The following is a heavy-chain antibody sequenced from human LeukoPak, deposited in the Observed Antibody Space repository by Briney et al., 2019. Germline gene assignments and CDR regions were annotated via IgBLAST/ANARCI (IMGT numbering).Heavy chain of an antibody. CDR1: GGSFSGYY. CDR2: INHSGST. D-gene: IGHD6-13*01. Sequence: PSETLSLTCAVYGGSFSGYYWSWIRQPPGKGLEWIGEINHSGSTNYNPSLKSRVTISVDTSKNQFSLKLSSVTAADTAVYYCARYIAAAGKGPRMRYFDLWGRGTLVTVSS. J-gene: IGHJ2*01. V-gene: IGHV4-34*01. CDR3: ARYIAAAGKGPRMRYFDL.